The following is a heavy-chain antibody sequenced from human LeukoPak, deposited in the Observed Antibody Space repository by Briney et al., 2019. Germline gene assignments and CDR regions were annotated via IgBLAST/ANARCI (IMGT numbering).Heavy chain of an antibody. J-gene: IGHJ4*02. CDR2: ISYDGSNK. CDR3: AKLSEYGFGEAVAGT. CDR1: GFTFSSYG. V-gene: IGHV3-30*18. Sequence: PGGSLRLSCAAFGFTFSSYGMHWVRQAPGKGLEWVAVISYDGSNKYYADSVKGRFTISRDNSKNTLYLQMNSLRAEDTAVYYCAKLSEYGFGEAVAGTWGQGTLVTVSS. D-gene: IGHD6-19*01.